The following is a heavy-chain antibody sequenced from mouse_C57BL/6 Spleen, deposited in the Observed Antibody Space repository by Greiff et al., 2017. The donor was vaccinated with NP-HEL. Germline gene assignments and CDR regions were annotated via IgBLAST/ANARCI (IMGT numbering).Heavy chain of an antibody. Sequence: QVHVKQPGAELVMPGASVKLSCKASGYTFTSYWMHWVKQRPGQGLEWIGEIDPSDSYTNYNQKFKGKSTLTVDKSSSTAYMQLSSLTSEDSAVYYCARWSITTVVADYWGQGTTLTVSS. J-gene: IGHJ2*01. CDR3: ARWSITTVVADY. CDR2: IDPSDSYT. V-gene: IGHV1-69*01. CDR1: GYTFTSYW. D-gene: IGHD1-1*01.